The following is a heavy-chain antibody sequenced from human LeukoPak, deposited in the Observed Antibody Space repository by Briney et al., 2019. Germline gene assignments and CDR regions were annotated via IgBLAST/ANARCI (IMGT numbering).Heavy chain of an antibody. CDR3: ARDSSSSWIGYYYYMDV. CDR2: ISSNGGST. Sequence: PGGSLRLSCAASGFTVSSNYMSWIRQARGKGLEYVSAISSNGGSTYYANSVKGRFTISRDNSKNTLYLQMGSLRAEDMAVYYCARDSSSSWIGYYYYMDVWGKGTTVTVSS. V-gene: IGHV3-64*01. J-gene: IGHJ6*03. CDR1: GFTVSSNY. D-gene: IGHD6-13*01.